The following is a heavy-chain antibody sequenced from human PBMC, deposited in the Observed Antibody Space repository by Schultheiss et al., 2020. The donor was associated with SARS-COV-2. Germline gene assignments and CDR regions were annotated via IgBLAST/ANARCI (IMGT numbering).Heavy chain of an antibody. J-gene: IGHJ4*02. D-gene: IGHD6-13*01. V-gene: IGHV4-61*08. Sequence: SQTLSLTCTVSGGSISSGGYYWSWIRQPPGKGLEWIGYIYYSGSTNYNPSLKSRVTISVDRSKNQFSLKLSSVTAADTAVYYCARVGSSSWYDYWGQGTLVTVSS. CDR2: IYYSGST. CDR1: GGSISSGGYY. CDR3: ARVGSSSWYDY.